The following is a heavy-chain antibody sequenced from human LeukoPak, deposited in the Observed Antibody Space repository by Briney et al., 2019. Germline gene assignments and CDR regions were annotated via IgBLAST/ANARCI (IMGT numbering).Heavy chain of an antibody. J-gene: IGHJ4*02. CDR2: IYYSGTT. V-gene: IGHV4-30-4*01. Sequence: SETLSLTCTVSGGSINSGDYYWSWIRQPPGKGLEWIGHIYYSGTTYYNPSLKSRFTISVDTSKNQCSLKLSSVTAADTAVYYCASYYDSSGPTFDYWGQGTLVTVSS. D-gene: IGHD3-22*01. CDR3: ASYYDSSGPTFDY. CDR1: GGSINSGDYY.